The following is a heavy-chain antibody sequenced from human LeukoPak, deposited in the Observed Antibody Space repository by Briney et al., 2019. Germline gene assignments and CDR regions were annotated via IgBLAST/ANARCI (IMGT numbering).Heavy chain of an antibody. CDR2: INQSGSS. CDR1: GGSFSGYY. Sequence: SETLSLTCAVYGGSFSGYYWSWIRQPPGKGLEWIGEINQSGSSDYNPSLKSRVTMSVDTSKNQFSLKLSSVTAADTAVYYCAREGTGAYFDYWGQGTLVTVSS. D-gene: IGHD2-8*02. CDR3: AREGTGAYFDY. J-gene: IGHJ4*02. V-gene: IGHV4-34*01.